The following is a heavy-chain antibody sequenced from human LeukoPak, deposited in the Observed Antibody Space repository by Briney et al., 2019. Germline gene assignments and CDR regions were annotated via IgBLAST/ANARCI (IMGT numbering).Heavy chain of an antibody. D-gene: IGHD3-10*01. J-gene: IGHJ6*02. CDR2: ISSSGYTI. Sequence: GGSLRLSCAASGFALSSYEMNWVRQAPGKGLEWVSYISSSGYTIYDADSVRGRFTISRDNAKNSLYLQMNNLRAEDMAVYYCARDLMVRGYYHGMDVWGQGTTVTVSS. CDR1: GFALSSYE. V-gene: IGHV3-48*03. CDR3: ARDLMVRGYYHGMDV.